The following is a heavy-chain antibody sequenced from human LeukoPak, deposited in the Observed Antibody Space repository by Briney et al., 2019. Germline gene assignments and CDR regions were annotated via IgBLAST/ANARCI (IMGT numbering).Heavy chain of an antibody. J-gene: IGHJ4*02. V-gene: IGHV3-23*01. CDR2: ISGSGDT. D-gene: IGHD5-18*01. Sequence: PGGSLRLSCAVSGFSYSSYAMSWVRQAPGKGLKGVSTISGSGDTYYVDSVKGRFTISRDNSKNTLYLQMNSLRAEDTAVYYCAKEGGYNYGYLDSWGQGTLVTVSS. CDR1: GFSYSSYA. CDR3: AKEGGYNYGYLDS.